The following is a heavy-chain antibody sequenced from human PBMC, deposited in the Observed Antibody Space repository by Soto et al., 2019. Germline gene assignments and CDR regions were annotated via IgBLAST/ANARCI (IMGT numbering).Heavy chain of an antibody. CDR2: IIPIFGTA. J-gene: IGHJ4*01. CDR3: ARDLFSYYDSSGYPSLGPFDY. D-gene: IGHD3-22*01. CDR1: GGTFSSYA. Sequence: SVKVSCKASGGTFSSYAISWVRQAPGQGLEWMGGIIPIFGTANYAQKFQGRVTITADESTSTAYMELSSLRSEDTAVYYCARDLFSYYDSSGYPSLGPFDYWG. V-gene: IGHV1-69*13.